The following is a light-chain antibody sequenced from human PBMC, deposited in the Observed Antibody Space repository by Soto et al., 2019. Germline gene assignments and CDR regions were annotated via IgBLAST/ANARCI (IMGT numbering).Light chain of an antibody. CDR1: QSVRNSL. Sequence: EILMTQSPATLSVSPGERAALSCRASQSVRNSLLAWYQQKPGQPPRLLIYDASTRVTATQERFSGSGSGTEFTLTIKSLQAEDCAVYYCKQHNKWPPVFGQGTKVDI. J-gene: IGKJ1*01. V-gene: IGKV3D-15*01. CDR2: DAS. CDR3: KQHNKWPPV.